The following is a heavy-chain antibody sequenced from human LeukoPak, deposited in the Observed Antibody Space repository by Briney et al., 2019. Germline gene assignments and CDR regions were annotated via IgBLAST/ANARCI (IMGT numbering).Heavy chain of an antibody. V-gene: IGHV4-59*01. CDR3: ARDVTYYDYDV. CDR1: GGSISSYY. J-gene: IGHJ6*04. CDR2: IYYSGST. Sequence: ASETLSLTCTVSGGSISSYYWSWIRQPPGKGLEWIGYIYYSGSTNYNPSLKSRVTISVDTSKNQFSLKLSSVTAADTAVYYRARDVTYYDYDVWGKGTTVTVSS. D-gene: IGHD3-3*01.